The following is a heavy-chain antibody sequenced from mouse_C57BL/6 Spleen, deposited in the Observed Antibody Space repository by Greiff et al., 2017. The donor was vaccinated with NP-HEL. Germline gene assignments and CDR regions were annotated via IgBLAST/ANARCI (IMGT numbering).Heavy chain of an antibody. V-gene: IGHV5-9*01. Sequence: EVMLVESGGGLVKPGGSLKLSCAASGFTFSSYPMSWVRQTPEKRLEWVATISGGGGNTYYPDSVKGRFTISRDNAKNTLYLQMSSLRSEDTALDYCARAYYSNLYYAMDYWGQGTSVTVSS. J-gene: IGHJ4*01. CDR2: ISGGGGNT. D-gene: IGHD2-5*01. CDR1: GFTFSSYP. CDR3: ARAYYSNLYYAMDY.